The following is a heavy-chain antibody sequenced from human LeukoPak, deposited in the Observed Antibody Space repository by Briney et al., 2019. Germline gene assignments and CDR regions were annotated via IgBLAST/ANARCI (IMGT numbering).Heavy chain of an antibody. Sequence: GGSLRLSCAASGFTFSSYSMNWVRQAPGKGLEWVSAISGSGGSTYYADSVKGRFTISRDNSKNTLYLQMNSLRAEDTAVYYCAKSNPYDYVWGSTQYFDYWGQGTLVTVSS. CDR3: AKSNPYDYVWGSTQYFDY. D-gene: IGHD3-16*01. CDR2: ISGSGGST. CDR1: GFTFSSYS. J-gene: IGHJ4*02. V-gene: IGHV3-23*01.